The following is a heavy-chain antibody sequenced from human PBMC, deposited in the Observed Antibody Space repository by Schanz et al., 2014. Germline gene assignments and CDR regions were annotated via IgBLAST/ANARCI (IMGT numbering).Heavy chain of an antibody. CDR2: LTGSGTTT. CDR1: GFTFSSYA. D-gene: IGHD2-21*01. Sequence: EVQLLESGGGLVQPGGSLRLSCAASGFTFSSYAMTWVRQAPGKGLEWVSALTGSGTTTYYADSVKGRFTISRDNSNNTVYLQMNTLRAEDTAVYYCAREDCSATSCYFRYWGQGTLVTVSS. J-gene: IGHJ4*02. CDR3: AREDCSATSCYFRY. V-gene: IGHV3-23*01.